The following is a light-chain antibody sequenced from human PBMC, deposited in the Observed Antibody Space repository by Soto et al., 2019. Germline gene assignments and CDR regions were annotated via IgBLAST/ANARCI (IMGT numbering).Light chain of an antibody. CDR2: AAS. Sequence: DIQMTQSPSTLSGSVGDRVTITCRASQSISSYLNWYQQKPGKAPKLLIYAASSLQSGVPSRFSGSGSGTDFTLTISSLQPEDFATYYCQQSYSTPPTFGQGTRLEIK. CDR1: QSISSY. J-gene: IGKJ5*01. CDR3: QQSYSTPPT. V-gene: IGKV1-39*01.